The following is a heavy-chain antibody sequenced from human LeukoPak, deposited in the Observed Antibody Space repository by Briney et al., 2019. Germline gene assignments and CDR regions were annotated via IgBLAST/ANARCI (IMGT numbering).Heavy chain of an antibody. CDR2: ICTSGST. CDR1: GGSISSYY. J-gene: IGHJ2*01. Sequence: SEILSLTCTVSGGSISSYYWSWIRQPPGKGLEWIGYICTSGSTNYNPSLKSRVTISVDTSKNQFSLKLSSVTAADTAVYYCARRVPADLWGRGTLVTVSS. CDR3: ARRVPADL. D-gene: IGHD1-1*01. V-gene: IGHV4-4*09.